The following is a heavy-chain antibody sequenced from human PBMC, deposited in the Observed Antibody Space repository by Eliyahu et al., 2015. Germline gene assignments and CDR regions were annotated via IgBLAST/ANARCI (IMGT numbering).Heavy chain of an antibody. CDR2: IYYSGST. CDR3: ARFDVSSGYHYYYYYGMDV. CDR1: GGSISSGGYX. Sequence: QVQLQESGPGLVKPSQTLSLTCTXSGGSISSGGYXWSWIRQHPGKGLEWIGYIYYSGSTYYNPSLKSRVTISVDTSKNQFSLKLSSVTAADTAVYYCARFDVSSGYHYYYYYGMDVWGKGTTVTVSS. J-gene: IGHJ6*04. D-gene: IGHD3-3*01. V-gene: IGHV4-31*03.